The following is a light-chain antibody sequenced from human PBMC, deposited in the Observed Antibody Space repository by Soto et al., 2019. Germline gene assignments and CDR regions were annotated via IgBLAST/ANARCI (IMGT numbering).Light chain of an antibody. CDR1: SSDVGGYNY. Sequence: QSALTQPASVSGSPGQSITISCTGTSSDVGGYNYVSLYQQHPGKAPKLMIYDVSNRPSGVSNRFSGSKSGNTASLTISGLQAEDEADYYCSSYTRSSTLVVFGGGTKLTVL. V-gene: IGLV2-14*01. CDR2: DVS. J-gene: IGLJ2*01. CDR3: SSYTRSSTLVV.